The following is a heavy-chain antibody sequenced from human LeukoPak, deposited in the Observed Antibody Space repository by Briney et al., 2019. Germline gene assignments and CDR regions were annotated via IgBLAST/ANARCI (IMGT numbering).Heavy chain of an antibody. D-gene: IGHD4-11*01. CDR3: VRHGGTRVTLVEVYYFDY. CDR2: IYTSGST. CDR1: GGSISSYY. Sequence: SGTLSLTCTVSGGSISSYYWSWIRQPAGKGLEWIGRIYTSGSTNYNPSLKSRVTMSVDTSKNQFSLKLSSVTAADTAVYYCVRHGGTRVTLVEVYYFDYWGQGTLVTVSS. J-gene: IGHJ4*02. V-gene: IGHV4-4*07.